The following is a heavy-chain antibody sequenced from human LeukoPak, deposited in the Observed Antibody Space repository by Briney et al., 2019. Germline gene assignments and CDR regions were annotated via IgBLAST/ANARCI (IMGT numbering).Heavy chain of an antibody. CDR2: ISSSGSTI. D-gene: IGHD3-22*01. Sequence: GGSLRLSCAASGFTFSDYYMIWIRQAPGKGLEWVSYISSSGSTIYYADSVKGRFTISRDNAKNSLDLQMNSLRADDTGVYYCARDFGDTSDTYFQHWGQGTLVTVSS. J-gene: IGHJ1*01. V-gene: IGHV3-11*01. CDR1: GFTFSDYY. CDR3: ARDFGDTSDTYFQH.